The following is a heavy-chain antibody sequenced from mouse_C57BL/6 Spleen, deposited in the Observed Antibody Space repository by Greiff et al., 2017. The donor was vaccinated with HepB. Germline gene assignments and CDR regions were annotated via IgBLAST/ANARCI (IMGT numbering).Heavy chain of an antibody. D-gene: IGHD2-1*01. CDR2: IYPGSGNT. V-gene: IGHV1-76*01. CDR1: GYTFTDYY. J-gene: IGHJ4*01. Sequence: QVHVKQSGAELVRPGASVKLSCKASGYTFTDYYINWVKQRPGQGLEWIARIYPGSGNTYYNEKFKGKATLTAEKSSSTAYMQLSSLTSEDSAVYFWARSYGNLYAMDYWGQGTSVTVSS. CDR3: ARSYGNLYAMDY.